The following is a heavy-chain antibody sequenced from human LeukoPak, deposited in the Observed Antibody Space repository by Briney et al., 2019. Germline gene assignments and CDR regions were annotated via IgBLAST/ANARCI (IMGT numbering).Heavy chain of an antibody. CDR2: INSDGSRT. D-gene: IGHD1-26*01. CDR3: ASSRSGSYPPGDLDY. J-gene: IGHJ4*02. V-gene: IGHV3-74*01. Sequence: GGSLRLSCAASGFTFSSYWMHWVRQAPGKGLVWVSRINSDGSRTSYADSVKGRFTISRDNAKNSLYLQMNSLRAEDTAVYYCASSRSGSYPPGDLDYWGQGTLVTVSS. CDR1: GFTFSSYW.